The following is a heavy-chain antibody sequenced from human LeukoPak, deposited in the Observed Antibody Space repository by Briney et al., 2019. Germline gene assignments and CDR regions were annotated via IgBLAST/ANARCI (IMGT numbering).Heavy chain of an antibody. J-gene: IGHJ5*02. CDR3: ARERGRIAAAVSWFDP. CDR2: IYYSGST. Sequence: PSETLSLTCTVSGGSISSYYWSWIRQPPGKGLEWIGYIYYSGSTNYNPSLKSRVTISVDTSKNQFSLKLSSVTAADTAVYYCARERGRIAAAVSWFDPWGQGTLVTVSS. V-gene: IGHV4-59*01. D-gene: IGHD6-13*01. CDR1: GGSISSYY.